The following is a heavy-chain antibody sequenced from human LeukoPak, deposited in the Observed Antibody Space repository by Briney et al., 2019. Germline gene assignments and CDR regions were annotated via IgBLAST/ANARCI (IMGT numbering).Heavy chain of an antibody. CDR2: ISYDGSNK. D-gene: IGHD3-10*01. V-gene: IGHV3-30*18. CDR3: AKLRITMVRGVGQYYFDY. J-gene: IGHJ4*02. Sequence: PGGSLRLSCAASGFTFSSYGMHWVRQAPGKGLEWVAVISYDGSNKYYADSVKGRFTISRDNSKNTLYLQMNSLRAEDTAVYYCAKLRITMVRGVGQYYFDYWGQGTLVTVSS. CDR1: GFTFSSYG.